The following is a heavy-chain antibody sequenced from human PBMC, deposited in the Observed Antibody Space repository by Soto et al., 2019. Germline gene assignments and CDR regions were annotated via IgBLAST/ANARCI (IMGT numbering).Heavy chain of an antibody. D-gene: IGHD3-10*01. CDR1: GFTFSLYS. CDR2: ISRSSTGI. V-gene: IGHV3-48*02. J-gene: IGHJ6*02. CDR3: ARAVTWGLDV. Sequence: EVQLVESGGGLVQPGGSLRLSCAASGFTFSLYSMSWVRQAPGKGLEWVSYISRSSTGIHYADSVKGRFTISRDEATNSMHLQMNSLRDGDTVVYYCARAVTWGLDVWGQGTTVSISS.